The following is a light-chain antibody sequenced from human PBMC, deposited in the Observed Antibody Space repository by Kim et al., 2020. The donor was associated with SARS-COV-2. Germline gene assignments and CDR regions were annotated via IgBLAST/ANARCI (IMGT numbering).Light chain of an antibody. CDR2: DAS. Sequence: YPGERATLSCRASQSVSSYLAWYQQKPGQAPRLLIYDASNRATGIPARFSGSGSGTDFTLTISSLEPEDFAVYYWQQRSNWPPYTFGQGTKLEIK. CDR1: QSVSSY. J-gene: IGKJ2*01. CDR3: QQRSNWPPYT. V-gene: IGKV3-11*01.